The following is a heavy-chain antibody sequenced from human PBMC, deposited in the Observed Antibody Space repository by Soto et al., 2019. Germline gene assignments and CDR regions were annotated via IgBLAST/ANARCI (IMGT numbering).Heavy chain of an antibody. Sequence: QGQLVQSGAEVKKPGSSVKVSCEASGGTFSSYPINWVRQAPGQGLEWMGGIIPFFGRSNYAQKFQGRVTITADDSTSRAYMELRSLRSEDTAVYYCARVGHITNYGMAVWGQGTTVTVSS. J-gene: IGHJ6*02. CDR3: ARVGHITNYGMAV. CDR1: GGTFSSYP. CDR2: IIPFFGRS. D-gene: IGHD1-26*01. V-gene: IGHV1-69*01.